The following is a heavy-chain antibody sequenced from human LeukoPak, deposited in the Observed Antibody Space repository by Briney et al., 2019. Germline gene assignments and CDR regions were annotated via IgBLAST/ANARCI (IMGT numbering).Heavy chain of an antibody. CDR3: ARVDASVAGLFY. D-gene: IGHD6-19*01. CDR1: GFTFSSYS. Sequence: GGSLRLSCAASGFTFSSYSMNWVRQAPGKGLEWVSSISSSSSYIYYADSVKGRFTISRDNAKNSLYLQMSSLRAEDTAVYYCARVDASVAGLFYWGQGTLVTVSS. CDR2: ISSSSSYI. J-gene: IGHJ4*02. V-gene: IGHV3-21*01.